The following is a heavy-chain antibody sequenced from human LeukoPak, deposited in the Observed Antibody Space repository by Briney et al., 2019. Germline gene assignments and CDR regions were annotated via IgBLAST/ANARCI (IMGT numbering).Heavy chain of an antibody. J-gene: IGHJ4*02. V-gene: IGHV3-30*18. CDR2: ISYDGSNK. Sequence: HAGGSLRLSCAASGFTFSSYGMPWVRQAPGKELEWVAVISYDGSNKYYADSVKGRFTISRDNSKNTLYLQMNSLRAEDTAVYYCAKEIFAQCSGTSCYNPGDYWGQGTLVTVSS. D-gene: IGHD2-2*02. CDR3: AKEIFAQCSGTSCYNPGDY. CDR1: GFTFSSYG.